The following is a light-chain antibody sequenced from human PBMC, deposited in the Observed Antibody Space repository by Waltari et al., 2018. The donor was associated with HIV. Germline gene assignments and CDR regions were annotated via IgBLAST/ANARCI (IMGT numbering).Light chain of an antibody. CDR3: ASWDDSLNAFV. CDR1: NSNIESNS. V-gene: IGLV1-47*02. Sequence: QSVLTQPPSASATPGQRITIPSSGGNSNIESNSVYWYQQLPGTAPKFLIYSNSQRPSGVPDRFSGSKSGTSASLIISGLRSGDEADYYCASWDDSLNAFVFGTGTKVTVL. CDR2: SNS. J-gene: IGLJ1*01.